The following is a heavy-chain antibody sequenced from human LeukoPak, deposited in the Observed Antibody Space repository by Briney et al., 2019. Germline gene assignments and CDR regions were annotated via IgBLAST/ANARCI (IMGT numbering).Heavy chain of an antibody. J-gene: IGHJ4*02. CDR3: ARGLWFGDSLAPIFDY. D-gene: IGHD3-10*01. V-gene: IGHV1-18*01. Sequence: GASVKVSCKASGYTFNSYGISWVRQAPGQGLEWMGWISTYNGDTNYAQKVQGRVTMTTDTSTNTVYMEVRSLRSDDTAVYYCARGLWFGDSLAPIFDYWGQGTLVTVSS. CDR1: GYTFNSYG. CDR2: ISTYNGDT.